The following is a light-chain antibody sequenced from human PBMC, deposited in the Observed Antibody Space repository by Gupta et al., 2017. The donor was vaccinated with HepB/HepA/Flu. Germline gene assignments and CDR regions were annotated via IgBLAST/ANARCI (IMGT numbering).Light chain of an antibody. J-gene: IGLJ2*01. CDR1: SLRSYY. CDR2: GKN. V-gene: IGLV3-19*01. CDR3: NSRDSSGNVV. Sequence: SSELTQDPAVSVALGQTVRITCQGDSLRSYYASWYQQKPGQAPVLVIYGKNNRPAGIPDRFSGSSSGNTASLTITGAQEEDEADYYCNSRDSSGNVVFGGGTKLTVL.